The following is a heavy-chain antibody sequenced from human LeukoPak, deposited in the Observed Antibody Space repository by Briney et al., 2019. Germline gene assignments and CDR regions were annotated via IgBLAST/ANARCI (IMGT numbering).Heavy chain of an antibody. CDR2: ISAYNGNT. CDR3: ARDSSGYYCV. CDR1: GYTSTSYG. J-gene: IGHJ4*02. D-gene: IGHD3-22*01. Sequence: ASVKVSCKASGYTSTSYGISWVRQAPGQGHEWMGWISAYNGNTNYAQKPQVRVTMTTDTSTSTAYMELRSLRSDDTAVYYCARDSSGYYCVWGQGTLVTVSS. V-gene: IGHV1-18*01.